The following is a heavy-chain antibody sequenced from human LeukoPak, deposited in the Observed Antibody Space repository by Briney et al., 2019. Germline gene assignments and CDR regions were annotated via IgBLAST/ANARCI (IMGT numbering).Heavy chain of an antibody. Sequence: GSSVKVSCKASGGTFSTYGISWVRQAPGQGLQWVGGIIPMFGTTSYAQKFQGRVTITTDESTTTAYMELSSLRSEDTAVYYCARDEGQRTPLVPVSHVYYYSMDVWGKGTTVTVSS. CDR2: IIPMFGTT. CDR1: GGTFSTYG. CDR3: ARDEGQRTPLVPVSHVYYYSMDV. D-gene: IGHD1-1*01. V-gene: IGHV1-69*05. J-gene: IGHJ6*03.